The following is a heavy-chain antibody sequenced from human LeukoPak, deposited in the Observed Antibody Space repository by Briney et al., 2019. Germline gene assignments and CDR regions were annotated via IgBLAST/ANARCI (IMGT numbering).Heavy chain of an antibody. Sequence: GRSLRLSCAASGFTFSSYAMHWVRQAPGKGLEWVAVISYDGSNKYYADSVKGRFTISRDNSKNTLYLQMNSLRAEDTAVYCCARGGDTANWFDPWGQGTLVTVSS. CDR2: ISYDGSNK. D-gene: IGHD5-18*01. J-gene: IGHJ5*02. V-gene: IGHV3-30-3*01. CDR1: GFTFSSYA. CDR3: ARGGDTANWFDP.